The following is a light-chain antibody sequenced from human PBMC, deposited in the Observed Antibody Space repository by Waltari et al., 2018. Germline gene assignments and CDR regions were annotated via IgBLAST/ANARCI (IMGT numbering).Light chain of an antibody. Sequence: EIVLTQSPGTLSLSPGERATLSCRASQSISSTYLAWYQQKRGQAPRLLIYAASSRATGIPDRFSGSGSGTDFTLTISRLEPEDFAVYFCQHYGTSGSFVTFGQGTKVEIK. CDR1: QSISSTY. V-gene: IGKV3-20*01. CDR2: AAS. J-gene: IGKJ1*01. CDR3: QHYGTSGSFVT.